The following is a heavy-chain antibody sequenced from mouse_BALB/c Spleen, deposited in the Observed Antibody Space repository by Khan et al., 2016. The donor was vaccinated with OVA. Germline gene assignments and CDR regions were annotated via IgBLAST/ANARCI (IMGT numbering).Heavy chain of an antibody. D-gene: IGHD1-1*01. CDR3: ARPYYGSAWFAY. V-gene: IGHV2-9*02. CDR2: MWAGGST. Sequence: VELVESGPGLVAPSQSLSITCTVSGFSLTSYGVHWVRQPPGKGLEWLGIMWAGGSTNYNSALMSRLSITKDNSKSQVFLKMNSLQTDDTAMYYCARPYYGSAWFAYWGQGTLVTVSA. J-gene: IGHJ3*01. CDR1: GFSLTSYG.